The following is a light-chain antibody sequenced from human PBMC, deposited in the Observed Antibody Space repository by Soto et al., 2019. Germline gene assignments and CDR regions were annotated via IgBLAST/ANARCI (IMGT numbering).Light chain of an antibody. CDR3: QQYYRVPWT. CDR1: QSILYSSNNKNY. J-gene: IGKJ1*01. V-gene: IGKV4-1*01. Sequence: DIVLTQSPASLAVSLGERATINCKSSQSILYSSNNKNYLTWYQQKPGQPPKLLIYWASTLESGVPDRFSGSWSGTEFTLTITSLQAEDVAVYYCQQYYRVPWTFGQGTKVEIK. CDR2: WAS.